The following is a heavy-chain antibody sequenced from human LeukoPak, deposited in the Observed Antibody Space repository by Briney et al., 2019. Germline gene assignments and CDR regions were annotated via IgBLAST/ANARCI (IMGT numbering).Heavy chain of an antibody. J-gene: IGHJ6*02. D-gene: IGHD2-15*01. CDR3: ARHDPVALFQRGMDV. CDR1: GGSINSYY. Sequence: TSETLSLTCTVSGGSINSYYWSWIRQPPGKELEWIGYIYTSGSPNYNPSLKSRVTISVDTSKNQFSLKLSSVTAADTAVYYCARHDPVALFQRGMDVWGQGTTVTVSS. CDR2: IYTSGSP. V-gene: IGHV4-4*09.